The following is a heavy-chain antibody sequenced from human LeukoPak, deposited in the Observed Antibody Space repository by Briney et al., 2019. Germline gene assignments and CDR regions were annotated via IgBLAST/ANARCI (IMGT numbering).Heavy chain of an antibody. J-gene: IGHJ4*02. CDR1: GFTFINYW. V-gene: IGHV3-7*03. D-gene: IGHD3-10*01. CDR2: VSKDGSER. Sequence: WGALTLSCAASGFTFINYWMSWVRQAPGKGLEWVASVSKDGSEREFVHSVKGRFTISRDNANSSLYLQMNRLRADDTAVYFCARPYYYSSGSFPYWGQGILVTVSS. CDR3: ARPYYYSSGSFPY.